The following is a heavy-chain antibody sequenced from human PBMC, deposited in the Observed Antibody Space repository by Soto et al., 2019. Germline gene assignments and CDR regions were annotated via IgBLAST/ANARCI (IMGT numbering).Heavy chain of an antibody. D-gene: IGHD3-3*01. V-gene: IGHV1-18*01. CDR2: ISAYNGDT. Sequence: QVQLVQSGAEVKKPGASVKVSCKACGYTFTSYGISWVRQAPGQGLEWMGWISAYNGDTTYAEEVQDRLTMTTDTATSTAYMELRSLRSDDTAVYYCVRDRITIFDQDDMDVWGRGTTVTVSS. CDR3: VRDRITIFDQDDMDV. CDR1: GYTFTSYG. J-gene: IGHJ6*02.